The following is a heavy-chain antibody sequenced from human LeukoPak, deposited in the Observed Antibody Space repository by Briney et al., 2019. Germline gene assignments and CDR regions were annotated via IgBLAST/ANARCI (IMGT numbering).Heavy chain of an antibody. CDR1: GFTFSSYS. J-gene: IGHJ4*02. Sequence: GGSLRLSCAASGFTFSSYSMNWVRQAPGKGLEWVSYISSSSSTIYYADSVKGRFTISRENAESSLYLQMNSLRAEDTAVYYCARGGIQVSGIDEFDYWGQGTLVTVSS. CDR2: ISSSSSTI. D-gene: IGHD6-19*01. CDR3: ARGGIQVSGIDEFDY. V-gene: IGHV3-48*01.